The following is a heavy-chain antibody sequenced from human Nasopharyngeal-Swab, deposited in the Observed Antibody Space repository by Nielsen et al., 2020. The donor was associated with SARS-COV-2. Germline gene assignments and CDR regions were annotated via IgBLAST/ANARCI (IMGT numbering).Heavy chain of an antibody. Sequence: WVRQAPRQGLEWMGGIIPIFGTANYAQKFQGRVTITADESTSTAYMELSSLRSEDTAVYYCARERGSGWYDRVYYGMDVWGQGTTVTVSS. J-gene: IGHJ6*02. D-gene: IGHD6-19*01. CDR3: ARERGSGWYDRVYYGMDV. V-gene: IGHV1-69*01. CDR2: IIPIFGTA.